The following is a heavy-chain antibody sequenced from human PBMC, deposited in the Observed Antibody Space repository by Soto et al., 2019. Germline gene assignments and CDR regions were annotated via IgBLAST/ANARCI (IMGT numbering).Heavy chain of an antibody. J-gene: IGHJ4*02. V-gene: IGHV4-59*01. CDR3: AREGNLGRWLQPLDF. Sequence: SETQSLTCTVSGDSISASSGSWVRQPPGKGLEWIGNIHYNGNTKYNPSLKSRVTMSVDTSKNQFSLKLISVTAADTAKYFCAREGNLGRWLQPLDFWGQGTLVTVSS. D-gene: IGHD5-12*01. CDR1: GDSISASS. CDR2: IHYNGNT.